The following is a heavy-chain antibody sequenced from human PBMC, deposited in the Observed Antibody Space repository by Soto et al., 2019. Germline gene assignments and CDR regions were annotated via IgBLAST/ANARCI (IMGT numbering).Heavy chain of an antibody. D-gene: IGHD2-2*01. Sequence: SETLSLTCTVSGGSISSGGYYWSWIRQHPGKGLEWIGYIYYSGSTYYNPSLKSRVTISVDTSKNQFSLKLSSVTAADTAVYYCARAGVVVPAALYYYYGMDVWGQGTTVTVSS. J-gene: IGHJ6*02. CDR3: ARAGVVVPAALYYYYGMDV. V-gene: IGHV4-31*03. CDR2: IYYSGST. CDR1: GGSISSGGYY.